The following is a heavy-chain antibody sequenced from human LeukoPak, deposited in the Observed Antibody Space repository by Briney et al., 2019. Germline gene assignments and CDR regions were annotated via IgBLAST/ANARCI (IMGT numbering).Heavy chain of an antibody. Sequence: SETLSLTCTVSGGSISGYYWSWIRQPPGKGLEWIGYIYYSGTTNYNPSLRSRVTISVDTSKNQFSLRLSSVTATDTAVYYCARLHSSRAEEFDPWGQGTLVTTSS. CDR2: IYYSGTT. V-gene: IGHV4-59*01. CDR3: ARLHSSRAEEFDP. J-gene: IGHJ5*02. CDR1: GGSISGYY.